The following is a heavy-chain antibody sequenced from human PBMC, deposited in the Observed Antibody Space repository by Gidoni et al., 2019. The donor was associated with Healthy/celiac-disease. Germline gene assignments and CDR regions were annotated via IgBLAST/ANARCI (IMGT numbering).Heavy chain of an antibody. V-gene: IGHV3-23*01. D-gene: IGHD3-9*01. CDR1: GFTFSSYA. Sequence: EVQLLESGGGLVQPGGSLRLSCAASGFTFSSYAMSWVRQAPGKGLEWVSAISGSGGSTYYADSVKGRFTISRDNSKNTLYLQMNSLRAEDTAVYYCAKDGLVLRYFDWPPNFDYWGQGTLVTVSS. CDR2: ISGSGGST. J-gene: IGHJ4*02. CDR3: AKDGLVLRYFDWPPNFDY.